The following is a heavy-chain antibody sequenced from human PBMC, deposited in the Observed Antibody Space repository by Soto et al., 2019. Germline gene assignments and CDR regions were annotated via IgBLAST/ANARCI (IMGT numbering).Heavy chain of an antibody. V-gene: IGHV3-23*01. CDR1: GFTFSSYS. CDR2: FRAGGDDGTT. Sequence: GGSLRLSCVASGFTFSSYSLSWVRQAPGKGLEWVSGFRAGGDDGTTYYADSVKGRFTISRDNSKNTLFLQMNSLRAEDTAIYYCAKKVNSGSGSQYFDYFGQGTLVTVSS. D-gene: IGHD3-10*01. J-gene: IGHJ4*02. CDR3: AKKVNSGSGSQYFDY.